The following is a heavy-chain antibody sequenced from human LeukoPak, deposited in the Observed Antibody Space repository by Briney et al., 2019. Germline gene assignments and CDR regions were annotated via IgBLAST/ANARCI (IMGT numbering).Heavy chain of an antibody. CDR2: IYYSGST. D-gene: IGHD4-17*01. CDR3: ARTGSTVTMLYPFDH. J-gene: IGHJ4*02. CDR1: GGSIRSYY. V-gene: IGHV4-59*01. Sequence: SETLSLTCTVSGGSIRSYYWSWIRQPPGKGLEWIGYIYYSGSTNYNPSLKSRVSISVNTSKNQFSLKLSSVTAADTAVYYCARTGSTVTMLYPFDHWGQGTLVTVSS.